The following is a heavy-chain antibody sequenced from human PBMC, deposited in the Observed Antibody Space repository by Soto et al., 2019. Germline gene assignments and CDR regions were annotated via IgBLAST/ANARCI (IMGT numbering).Heavy chain of an antibody. CDR3: GGGLRTFYFGH. V-gene: IGHV4-30-4*01. D-gene: IGHD2-21*02. CDR2: IDHSGSS. CDR1: AGSIRSGDYY. J-gene: IGHJ4*02. Sequence: QVQLQESGPGLVKPSQTLSLTCTVSAGSIRSGDYYWTWIRQPPVKGLEWIGYIDHSGSSYYNPPLKSRAPISIDTCNNLFSLKMTYVTAADTAVYYCGGGLRTFYFGHWGQGTRFTVSS.